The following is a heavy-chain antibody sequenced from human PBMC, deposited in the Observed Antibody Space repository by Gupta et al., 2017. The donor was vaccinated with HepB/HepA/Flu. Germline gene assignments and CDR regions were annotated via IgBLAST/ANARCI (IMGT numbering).Heavy chain of an antibody. CDR2: INPDSGGT. Sequence: QVQLVQSGAEVQKPGASVKVSCKTSEYTFIGYYVHWVRHVPGQGLEWMGWINPDSGGTNYAQKFQGWITMTRDTSISTAYMELSRLRSDDTAVYYCARGYYQDSSGYFYWGQGTLVTVSS. J-gene: IGHJ4*02. V-gene: IGHV1-2*04. D-gene: IGHD3-22*01. CDR3: ARGYYQDSSGYFY. CDR1: EYTFIGYY.